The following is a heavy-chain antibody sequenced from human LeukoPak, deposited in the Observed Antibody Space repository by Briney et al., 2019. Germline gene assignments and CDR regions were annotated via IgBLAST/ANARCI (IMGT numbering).Heavy chain of an antibody. D-gene: IGHD3-16*02. CDR1: GFTFSSYS. J-gene: IGHJ5*02. V-gene: IGHV3-48*01. CDR2: ISSSSSTI. CDR3: ARDDSYDYVWGSYRPRGGFDP. Sequence: PGGSLRLSCAASGFTFSSYSMNWVRQAPGKGLEWVSYISSSSSTIYYADSVKGRFTISRDNAKNSLYLQMNSLRAEDTAVYYCARDDSYDYVWGSYRPRGGFDPWGQGTLVTVSS.